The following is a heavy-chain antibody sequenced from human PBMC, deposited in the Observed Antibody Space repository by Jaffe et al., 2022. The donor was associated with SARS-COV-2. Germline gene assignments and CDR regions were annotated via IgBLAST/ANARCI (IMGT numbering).Heavy chain of an antibody. CDR2: IYSGGST. V-gene: IGHV3-66*02. D-gene: IGHD3-3*01. CDR1: GFTVSSNY. J-gene: IGHJ4*02. Sequence: EVQLVESGGGLVQPGGSLRLSCAASGFTVSSNYMSWVRQAPGKGLEWVSVIYSGGSTYYADSVKGRFTISRDNSKNTLYLQMNSLRAEDTAVYYCARDTPHYDFWSGWTGATWGQGTLVTVSS. CDR3: ARDTPHYDFWSGWTGAT.